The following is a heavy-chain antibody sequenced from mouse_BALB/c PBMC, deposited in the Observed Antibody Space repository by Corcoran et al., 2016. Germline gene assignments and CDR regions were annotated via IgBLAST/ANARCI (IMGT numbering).Heavy chain of an antibody. D-gene: IGHD2-4*01. Sequence: QIQLVQSGPELKKPGETVKISCKASGYTFTNYGMNWVKQAPGKGLKWMGWINTYTGEPTYADDFKGRFAFSLETSASTAYLQINNLKNEDTATYFCAIYYDYAMDYWGQGTSDTVSS. CDR2: INTYTGEP. V-gene: IGHV9-3-1*01. CDR1: GYTFTNYG. J-gene: IGHJ4*01. CDR3: AIYYDYAMDY.